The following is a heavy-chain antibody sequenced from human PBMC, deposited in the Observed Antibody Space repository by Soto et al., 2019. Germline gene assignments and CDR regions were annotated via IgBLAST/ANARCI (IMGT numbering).Heavy chain of an antibody. CDR3: ASQGYYDCSGSYYPHRFDGMCV. J-gene: IGHJ6*02. Sequence: QIQLVQSGPEVRKPGASVKVSCKASGYTFTSYGISWVRQAPGQGLEWLGCISAYNDNTNYVQKLLARVNLPTDTSTSKAYMLLRNLRYVDTVVFFCASQGYYDCSGSYYPHRFDGMCVWGQGTTVTVSS. CDR2: ISAYNDNT. V-gene: IGHV1-18*01. D-gene: IGHD3-10*01. CDR1: GYTFTSYG.